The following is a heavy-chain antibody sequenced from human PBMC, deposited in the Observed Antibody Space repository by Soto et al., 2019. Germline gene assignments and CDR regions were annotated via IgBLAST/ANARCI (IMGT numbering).Heavy chain of an antibody. CDR3: SKAMIGSYDSDAFDV. CDR2: ISYDESTT. J-gene: IGHJ3*01. CDR1: GFSFSRYG. D-gene: IGHD3-22*01. Sequence: GGSLRLSCAASGFSFSRYGIHWVRQSPGKGLEWVAVISYDESTTFYADSVKGRFTISRDNSKNTLFLQMNSLRPEDTAVYYCSKAMIGSYDSDAFDVWGQGTMVTVSS. V-gene: IGHV3-30*18.